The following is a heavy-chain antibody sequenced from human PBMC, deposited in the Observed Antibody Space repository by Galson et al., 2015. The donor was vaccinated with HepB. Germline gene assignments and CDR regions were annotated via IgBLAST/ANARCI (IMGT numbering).Heavy chain of an antibody. J-gene: IGHJ3*02. CDR2: INPSGGST. V-gene: IGHV1-46*03. CDR3: AISHGDIVATIIGADAFDI. D-gene: IGHD5-12*01. Sequence: SVKVSCKASGYTFTSYYMHWVRQAPGQGLEWMGIINPSGGSTSYAQKFQGRVTMTRDTSTSTVYMELSSLRSEDTAVYYCAISHGDIVATIIGADAFDIWGQGTMVTVSS. CDR1: GYTFTSYY.